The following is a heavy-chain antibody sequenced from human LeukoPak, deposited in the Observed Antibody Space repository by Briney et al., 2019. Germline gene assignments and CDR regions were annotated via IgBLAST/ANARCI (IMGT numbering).Heavy chain of an antibody. D-gene: IGHD4-11*01. V-gene: IGHV4-34*01. CDR3: ARGLTSVTTNFDY. CDR1: GGSISSLY. Sequence: SETLSLTCSVSGGSISSLYWSGIRQPPGKGLEWIGEINHSGSTNYNPSLKSRVTISVDTSKNQFSLKLSSVTAADTAVYYCARGLTSVTTNFDYWGQGTLVTVSS. CDR2: INHSGST. J-gene: IGHJ4*02.